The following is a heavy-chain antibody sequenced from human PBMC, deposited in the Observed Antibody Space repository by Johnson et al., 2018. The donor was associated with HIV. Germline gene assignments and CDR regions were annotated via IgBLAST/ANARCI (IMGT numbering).Heavy chain of an antibody. Sequence: LLVESGGGVVQPGRSLRLSCAASGFTFSSYGMHWVRQAPGKGLEWVAVISYDGSNKYFADSVKGRFTISRDNSKNTLYLQMNSLRAEDTAVYYCASVRSDYSNDDAFDIWGQGTMVTVSS. CDR3: ASVRSDYSNDDAFDI. D-gene: IGHD4-11*01. V-gene: IGHV3-30*03. J-gene: IGHJ3*02. CDR2: ISYDGSNK. CDR1: GFTFSSYG.